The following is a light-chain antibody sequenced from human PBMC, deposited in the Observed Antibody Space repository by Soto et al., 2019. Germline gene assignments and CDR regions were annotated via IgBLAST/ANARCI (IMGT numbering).Light chain of an antibody. V-gene: IGKV3-11*01. CDR1: QSVSSY. CDR3: PEYTTWLAIT. J-gene: IGKJ4*01. CDR2: DAS. Sequence: VLTHSTATLSLSPGERATLSCRASQSVSSYLAWYQLKPGQAPRLLIYDASNRATGIPARFSGSGSGTEFTLTISSLQSEEFAVYYCPEYTTWLAITFGDGGKV.